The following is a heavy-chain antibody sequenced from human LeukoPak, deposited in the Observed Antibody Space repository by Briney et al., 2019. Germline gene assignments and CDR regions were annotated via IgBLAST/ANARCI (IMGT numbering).Heavy chain of an antibody. Sequence: SETLSLTCTVSGGSISSGTYYWSWIRQPAGKGLEWIGRFYTSGNTNYNPSLKSRVTISVDTSKNQFSLRLNSVTAADTAVYYCAWSYGSESPLLDYWGQGTLVTVSS. D-gene: IGHD3-10*01. J-gene: IGHJ4*02. CDR2: FYTSGNT. V-gene: IGHV4-61*02. CDR1: GGSISSGTYY. CDR3: AWSYGSESPLLDY.